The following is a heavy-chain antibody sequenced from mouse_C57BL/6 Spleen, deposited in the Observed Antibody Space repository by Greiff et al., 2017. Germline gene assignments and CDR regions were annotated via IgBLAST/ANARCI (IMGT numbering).Heavy chain of an antibody. J-gene: IGHJ4*01. Sequence: VQLQQSGPELVKPGDSVKISCKASGYSFTGYFMNWVMQSHGKSLEWIGRINPYNGDTFYNQKFKGKATLTVDKSSSTAHMELRSLTSEDSAVYYCAREGSEYYYAMDYWGQGTSVTVSS. D-gene: IGHD1-1*01. V-gene: IGHV1-20*01. CDR3: AREGSEYYYAMDY. CDR1: GYSFTGYF. CDR2: INPYNGDT.